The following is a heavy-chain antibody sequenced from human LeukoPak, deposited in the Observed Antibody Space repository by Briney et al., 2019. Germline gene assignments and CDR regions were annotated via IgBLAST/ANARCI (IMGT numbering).Heavy chain of an antibody. V-gene: IGHV3-23*01. Sequence: GSLRLSCVASGFTFSTYGMSWVRQAPGKGLEWVSAISGSGGSTYYADSVKGRFTISRDNSKNTLYLQMNSLRAEDTAVYYCANSAKDSSGYYLTLDYWGQGTLVTVSS. CDR3: ANSAKDSSGYYLTLDY. J-gene: IGHJ4*02. CDR1: GFTFSTYG. CDR2: ISGSGGST. D-gene: IGHD3-22*01.